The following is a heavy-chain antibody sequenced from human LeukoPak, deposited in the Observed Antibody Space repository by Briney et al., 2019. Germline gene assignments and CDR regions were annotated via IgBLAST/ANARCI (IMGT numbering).Heavy chain of an antibody. Sequence: ASVKVSCKASGYTFTGYYMHWVRQAPGQGLEWMGWINPNSGGTNYAQKFQGRVTMTRDTSISTAYMELGRLRSDDTAVYYCARHAYYYGSGSFGMDVWGQGTTVTVSS. D-gene: IGHD3-10*01. J-gene: IGHJ6*02. CDR1: GYTFTGYY. CDR2: INPNSGGT. V-gene: IGHV1-2*02. CDR3: ARHAYYYGSGSFGMDV.